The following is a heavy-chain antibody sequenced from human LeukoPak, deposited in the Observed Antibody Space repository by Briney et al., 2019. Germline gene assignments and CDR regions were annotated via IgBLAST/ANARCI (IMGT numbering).Heavy chain of an antibody. V-gene: IGHV3-48*04. CDR3: ARLLTTYFDY. CDR2: ISSSSGTI. D-gene: IGHD1-1*01. J-gene: IGHJ4*02. CDR1: GFTFSSYS. Sequence: GGSLRLSCAASGFTFSSYSMNWVRQAPGKGLEWVSYISSSSGTIYYADSVKGRFTISRDNAKNSLYLQMNSLRAEDTAVYYCARLLTTYFDYWGQGTLVTVSS.